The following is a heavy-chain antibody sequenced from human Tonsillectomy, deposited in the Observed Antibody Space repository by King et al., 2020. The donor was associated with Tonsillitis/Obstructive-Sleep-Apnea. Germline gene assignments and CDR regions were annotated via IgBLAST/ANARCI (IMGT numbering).Heavy chain of an antibody. CDR1: GGTFSSYA. Sequence: QLVQSGAEVKKPGSSVKVSCKASGGTFSSYAISWVRQAPGQGLEWMGGIIPIFGTANYAQKFQGRVTITADESTSTAYMELSSLRSEDTAVYYCARAGSDAGILTGYYWNDAFDIWGQGTMVTVSS. D-gene: IGHD3-9*01. J-gene: IGHJ3*02. V-gene: IGHV1-69*01. CDR2: IIPIFGTA. CDR3: ARAGSDAGILTGYYWNDAFDI.